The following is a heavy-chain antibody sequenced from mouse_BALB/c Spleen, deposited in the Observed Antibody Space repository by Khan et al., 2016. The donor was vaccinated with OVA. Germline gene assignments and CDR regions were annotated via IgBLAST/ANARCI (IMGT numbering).Heavy chain of an antibody. J-gene: IGHJ4*01. Sequence: EVQLQESGPGLVKPSQSLSLTCTVTGYSITSDYAWDWIRQFPANKLQWIVYISYGGRTSYNPSLKRRISITRDTSKNQFFLQLNSVTTEDTAAYYCARKNYYGYAMDYWGQGTSVTVSS. CDR3: ARKNYYGYAMDY. CDR2: ISYGGRT. V-gene: IGHV3-2*02. CDR1: GYSITSDYA. D-gene: IGHD1-1*01.